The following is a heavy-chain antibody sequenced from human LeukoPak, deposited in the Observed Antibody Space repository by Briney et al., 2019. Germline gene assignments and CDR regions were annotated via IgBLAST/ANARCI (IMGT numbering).Heavy chain of an antibody. D-gene: IGHD3-3*01. J-gene: IGHJ4*02. CDR1: GLTFSSYG. Sequence: GGSLRLSCAASGLTFSSYGMHWVRQAPGKGLEWVAVISYDGSNKYYADSVKGRFTISRDNSKNTLYLQMNSLRAEDTAVYYCAKEVHYDFWSGQGLDYWGQGTLVTVSS. CDR3: AKEVHYDFWSGQGLDY. V-gene: IGHV3-30*18. CDR2: ISYDGSNK.